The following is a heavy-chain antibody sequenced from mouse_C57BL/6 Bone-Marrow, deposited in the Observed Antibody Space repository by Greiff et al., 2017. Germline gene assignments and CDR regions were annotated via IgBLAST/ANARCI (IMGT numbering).Heavy chain of an antibody. D-gene: IGHD1-1*01. CDR1: GYTFTSYW. J-gene: IGHJ2*01. CDR3: ARMGPTVVAVDY. Sequence: QVQLQQPGAELVKPGASVTLSCTASGYTFTSYWMHWVKQRPGQGLEWIGMIHPNSGSTNYNEKFKSKATLTVDKSSSTAYMQLSSLTSEDSAVYYCARMGPTVVAVDYWGQGTTLTVSS. CDR2: IHPNSGST. V-gene: IGHV1-64*01.